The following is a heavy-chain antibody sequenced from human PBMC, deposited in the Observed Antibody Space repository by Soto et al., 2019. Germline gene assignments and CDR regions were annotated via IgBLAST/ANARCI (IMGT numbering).Heavy chain of an antibody. CDR2: IYHSGST. CDR3: ARASPQYCSSTSCPWDWFDP. Sequence: PSETLSLTCAVSGGSISSGGYSWSWIRQPPGKGLEWIGYIYHSGSTSYNPSLKSRVTISVDRSKNQFSLKLSSVTAADTAVYYCARASPQYCSSTSCPWDWFDPWGQGTPVTVYS. D-gene: IGHD2-2*01. CDR1: GGSISSGGYS. V-gene: IGHV4-30-2*01. J-gene: IGHJ5*02.